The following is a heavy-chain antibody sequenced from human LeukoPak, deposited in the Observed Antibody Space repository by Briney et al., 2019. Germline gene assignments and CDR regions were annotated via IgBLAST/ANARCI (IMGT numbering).Heavy chain of an antibody. CDR2: IVVGSGNT. V-gene: IGHV1-58*02. CDR3: AADPSGNDAFDI. D-gene: IGHD6-25*01. CDR1: GFTFTSSA. Sequence: SVKVSCKASGFTFTSSAMQWVRQARGQRLEWIGWIVVGSGNTNYAQKFQERVTITRDMSTGTAYMELSSLRSEDTAVYYCAADPSGNDAFDIWGQGTMVTVSS. J-gene: IGHJ3*02.